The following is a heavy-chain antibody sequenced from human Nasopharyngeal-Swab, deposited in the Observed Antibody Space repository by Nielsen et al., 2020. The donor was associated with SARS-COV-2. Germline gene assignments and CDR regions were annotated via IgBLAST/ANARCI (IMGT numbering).Heavy chain of an antibody. CDR3: ARGLSGIVPAPILGLGPYYYYYYMDV. V-gene: IGHV4-34*01. D-gene: IGHD2-2*01. Sequence: WIRQPPGKGPEWIAEINHSGSTNYNPSLKSGVTLSVDTSMNQVSLEVSSVTAADTAVYYCARGLSGIVPAPILGLGPYYYYYYMDVWGKGTTVTVSS. CDR2: INHSGST. J-gene: IGHJ6*03.